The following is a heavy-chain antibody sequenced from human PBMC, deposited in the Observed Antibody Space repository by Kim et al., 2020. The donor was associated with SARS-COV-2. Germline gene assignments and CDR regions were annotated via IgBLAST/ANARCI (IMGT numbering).Heavy chain of an antibody. CDR1: GFTFSSFG. CDR3: AKQALIAAAGKFFDC. V-gene: IGHV3-30*18. CDR2: ISYDGSNK. Sequence: GGSLRLSCAASGFTFSSFGMHWVRQAPGKGMEWVAVISYDGSNKYYADSVKGRFTISRDNSKNTLYLQMNSLRAEDTAVYYCAKQALIAAAGKFFDCWGEVALVTVSS. D-gene: IGHD6-13*01. J-gene: IGHJ4*02.